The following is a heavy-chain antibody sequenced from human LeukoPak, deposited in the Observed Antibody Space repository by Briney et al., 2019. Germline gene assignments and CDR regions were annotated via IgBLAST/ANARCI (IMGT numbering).Heavy chain of an antibody. CDR3: AKGSYYDFWSGHYFDY. CDR1: GFTFSDYY. D-gene: IGHD3-3*01. Sequence: GGSLRLSCAASGFTFSDYYMSWIRQAPGKGLEWVSYISSSGSTIYYADSVKGRFTISRDNAKNSLYLQMNSLRAEDTAVYYCAKGSYYDFWSGHYFDYWGQGTLVTVSS. V-gene: IGHV3-11*01. J-gene: IGHJ4*02. CDR2: ISSSGSTI.